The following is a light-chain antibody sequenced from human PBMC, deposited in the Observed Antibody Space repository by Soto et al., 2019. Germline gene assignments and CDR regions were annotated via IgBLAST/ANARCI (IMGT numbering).Light chain of an antibody. J-gene: IGKJ2*01. CDR2: KAS. Sequence: DIPMTQSPSILSASVGDRVTITCRASQSISTWLAWSQQKPGKAPIVLIFKASSLESGVPSRFSGSGSGTEFTLTISGLQPDDFATYYCQHYNSYPYTFGQGTKLEIK. V-gene: IGKV1-5*03. CDR1: QSISTW. CDR3: QHYNSYPYT.